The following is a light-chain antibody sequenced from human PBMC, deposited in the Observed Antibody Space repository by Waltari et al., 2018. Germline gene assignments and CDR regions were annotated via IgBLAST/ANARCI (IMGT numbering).Light chain of an antibody. CDR2: AAS. CDR3: QQSYSTPRT. Sequence: DIQVTQSPSSLSASVGDRVTITCRASQSISSYLNWYQQKPGKAPKLLIYAASTLQSGVPARFSGSGSGTDVTLTISSLQPEDFAMYYCQQSYSTPRTFGQGTKVEIK. V-gene: IGKV1-39*01. CDR1: QSISSY. J-gene: IGKJ1*01.